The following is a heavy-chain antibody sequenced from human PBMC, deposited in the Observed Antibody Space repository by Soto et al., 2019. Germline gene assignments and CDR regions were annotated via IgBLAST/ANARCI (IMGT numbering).Heavy chain of an antibody. D-gene: IGHD2-2*01. Sequence: SVKVSCKASGGTFSSYTISWVRQAPGQGLEWMGRIIPILGIANYAQKFQGRVTITADKSTSTAYMELSSLRSEDTAVYYCARVVPAAGMDYYYYYYMDVWGKGTTVTVSS. CDR1: GGTFSSYT. J-gene: IGHJ6*03. CDR2: IIPILGIA. CDR3: ARVVPAAGMDYYYYYYMDV. V-gene: IGHV1-69*02.